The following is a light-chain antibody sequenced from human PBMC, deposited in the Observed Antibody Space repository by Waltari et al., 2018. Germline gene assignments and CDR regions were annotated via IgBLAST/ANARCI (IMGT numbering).Light chain of an antibody. CDR3: QQSYTTPYT. V-gene: IGKV1-39*01. CDR2: AAS. J-gene: IGKJ2*01. Sequence: DIQMTQSPSSLSVPVGDRVTITCRASQLVDNFLNWYQQKPGQAPSLLIYAASSLQSGVPSGFSGRGSGTDFTLTISSLQPEDFATYYCQQSYTTPYTFGQGTRLDIK. CDR1: QLVDNF.